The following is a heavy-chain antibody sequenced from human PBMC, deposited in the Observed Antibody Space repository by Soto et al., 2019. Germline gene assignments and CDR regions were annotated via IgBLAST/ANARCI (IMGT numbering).Heavy chain of an antibody. Sequence: ESLSLTCPVSGGSVSSGRFYWTWIRQPPGRGLEWIGHIFYGWSTKYNPSLESRVTISVDTSIDQFSLKLSSVTAADTAMYYCARTYSNYDNWFDPWGQGTLVTVYS. CDR1: GGSVSSGRFY. V-gene: IGHV4-61*01. CDR3: ARTYSNYDNWFDP. J-gene: IGHJ5*02. D-gene: IGHD4-4*01. CDR2: IFYGWST.